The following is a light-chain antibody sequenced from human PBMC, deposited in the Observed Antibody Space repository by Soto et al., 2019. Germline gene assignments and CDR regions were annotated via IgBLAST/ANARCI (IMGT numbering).Light chain of an antibody. J-gene: IGKJ1*01. CDR1: QSVSSN. CDR3: QQYNNWLPWT. Sequence: EIVMTQSPATLSVSPGERATLSCRASQSVSSNLAWYKQKPGQAPRRLISGASTRATGIPPRFSGSESATEFPLTISHRQSEDFAVYYGQQYNNWLPWTFGQGTKVEIK. V-gene: IGKV3-15*01. CDR2: GAS.